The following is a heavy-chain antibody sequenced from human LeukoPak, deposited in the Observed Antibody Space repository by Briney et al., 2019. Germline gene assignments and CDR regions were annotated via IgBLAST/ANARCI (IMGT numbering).Heavy chain of an antibody. Sequence: SETLSLTCTVSGGSISSGDYYWSWIRQPPGKGLEWIGYIYYSGSTNYNPSLKSRVTISVDTSKNQFSLKLSSVTAADTAVYYCARDPGRDDAFDIWGQGTMVTVSS. CDR3: ARDPGRDDAFDI. CDR2: IYYSGST. CDR1: GGSISSGDYY. V-gene: IGHV4-61*08. D-gene: IGHD1-14*01. J-gene: IGHJ3*02.